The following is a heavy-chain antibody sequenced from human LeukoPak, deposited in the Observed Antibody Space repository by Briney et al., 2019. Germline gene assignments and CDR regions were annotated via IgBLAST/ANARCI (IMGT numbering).Heavy chain of an antibody. J-gene: IGHJ4*02. CDR2: ISGSGAST. CDR1: GFTFSSYA. D-gene: IGHD3-22*01. V-gene: IGHV3-23*01. CDR3: AKDYYDSSGYSNPYFDY. Sequence: GGSLRLSCVASGFTFSSYALNWVRQAPGKGLEWVSTISGSGASTYYADAVRGRFTISRDNSKHTLSLQMNSLRAEDTAVYYCAKDYYDSSGYSNPYFDYWGQGTLVTVSS.